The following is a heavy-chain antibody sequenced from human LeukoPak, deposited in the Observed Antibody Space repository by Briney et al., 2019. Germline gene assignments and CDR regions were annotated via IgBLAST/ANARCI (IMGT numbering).Heavy chain of an antibody. CDR1: LFTFISYA. CDR2: ISYDGSEE. CDR3: ARAYYYDSGGYHYPLDY. Sequence: GGSLRLSCAASLFTFISYAMHGVRQAPGRGLAWVAVISYDGSEEYYEDSVKGRFTISRDNPKNTLYLQMNSLRAEDTAVYYCARAYYYDSGGYHYPLDYWGQGTLVTVPS. D-gene: IGHD3-22*01. J-gene: IGHJ4*02. V-gene: IGHV3-30-3*01.